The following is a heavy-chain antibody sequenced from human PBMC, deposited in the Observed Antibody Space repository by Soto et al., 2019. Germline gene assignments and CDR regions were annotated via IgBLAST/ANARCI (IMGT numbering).Heavy chain of an antibody. CDR2: TSFDESHK. D-gene: IGHD2-2*03. J-gene: IGHJ3*02. CDR1: GFTFSNYG. Sequence: QVQLVESGGGVVQPGRTLRRSCAGTGFTFSNYGMHWVRQAPGKGPEWVAVTSFDESHKYYADSVKGRFTISRDNSKNTLNLQMSSLRAEDTAMYYCAQQHAVGWGAYDIWGQGTMVTVSS. V-gene: IGHV3-30*18. CDR3: AQQHAVGWGAYDI.